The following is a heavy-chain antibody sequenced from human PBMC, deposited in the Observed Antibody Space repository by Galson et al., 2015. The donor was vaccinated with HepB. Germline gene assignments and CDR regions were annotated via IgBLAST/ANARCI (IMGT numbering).Heavy chain of an antibody. Sequence: LRLSCAASGFTFSNAWMSWVRQAPGKGLEWVGRIKSKTDGGTTDYAAPVKGRFTISRDDSKNTLYLQMNSLKTEDTAVYYCTTRVVPAAQDYWGQGTLDTVSS. CDR2: IKSKTDGGTT. D-gene: IGHD2-2*01. CDR3: TTRVVPAAQDY. J-gene: IGHJ4*02. CDR1: GFTFSNAW. V-gene: IGHV3-15*01.